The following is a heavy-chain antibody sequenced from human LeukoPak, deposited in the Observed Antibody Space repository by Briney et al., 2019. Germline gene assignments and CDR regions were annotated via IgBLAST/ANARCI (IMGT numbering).Heavy chain of an antibody. D-gene: IGHD5-12*01. CDR3: ARELYSGYAGSALGY. Sequence: GGSLRLSCAASGFSFNYYWMTWVRQAPGKGLEWVASIKQDGSGKHYVDSVKGRFTISRDDAKNSVYLQMNSLTAEDTALYYCARELYSGYAGSALGYWGQGTLVTVSS. CDR2: IKQDGSGK. J-gene: IGHJ4*02. V-gene: IGHV3-7*03. CDR1: GFSFNYYW.